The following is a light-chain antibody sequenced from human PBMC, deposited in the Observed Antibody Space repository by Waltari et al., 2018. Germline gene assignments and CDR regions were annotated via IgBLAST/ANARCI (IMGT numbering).Light chain of an antibody. CDR3: QQYNSWPRM. CDR1: QSVGIN. V-gene: IGKV3-15*01. Sequence: EILMTQSPASLSVSPWERATLSCWAGQSVGINLAWYQQRPGQAPRLLIYGASTTATGIPARFSGSGSDTEFTLTISSLKSEDFAVYYCQQYNSWPRMFGQGTKVEIK. J-gene: IGKJ1*01. CDR2: GAS.